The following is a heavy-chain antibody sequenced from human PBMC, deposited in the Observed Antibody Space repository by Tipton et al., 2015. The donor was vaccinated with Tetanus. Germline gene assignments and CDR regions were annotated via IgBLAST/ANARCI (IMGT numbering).Heavy chain of an antibody. D-gene: IGHD6-19*01. CDR3: ARVPTNPLAVDRPTDY. Sequence: QVQLVQSGAEVKKPGASVKVSCKASGYTFTSYGISWVRQAPGQGLEWMGWISAYNGNTNYAQKLQGRVTMTTDTSTSTAYMELLSLRSDDTAVYYCARVPTNPLAVDRPTDYWGQGTLVTVSS. J-gene: IGHJ4*02. CDR1: GYTFTSYG. CDR2: ISAYNGNT. V-gene: IGHV1-18*01.